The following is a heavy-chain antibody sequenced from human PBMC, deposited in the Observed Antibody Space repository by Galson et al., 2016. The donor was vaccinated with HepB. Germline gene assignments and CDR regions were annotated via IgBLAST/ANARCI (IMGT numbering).Heavy chain of an antibody. J-gene: IGHJ4*02. CDR1: GFTFSTSW. CDR2: IGFNPNNL. Sequence: SLRLSCATSGFTFSTSWMNWVRQAPGKGLEWVAAIGFNPNNLYYADSVKGRFTIARDNTRSSLFLQMNSLTVEDTAVYFCARDHSLGPGVVYYFDYWGQGTLVTVSS. V-gene: IGHV3-21*01. D-gene: IGHD3-10*01. CDR3: ARDHSLGPGVVYYFDY.